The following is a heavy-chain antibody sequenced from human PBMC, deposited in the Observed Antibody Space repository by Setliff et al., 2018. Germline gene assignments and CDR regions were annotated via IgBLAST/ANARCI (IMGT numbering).Heavy chain of an antibody. CDR1: RGSFSNFY. V-gene: IGHV4-34*01. CDR3: SRGQDNSKVGHD. J-gene: IGHJ4*02. Sequence: TSETLSLTCAVDRGSFSNFYLTWIRQSPGKGLEWTGEIHPTEGAKYNPSLQSRVTMSVDTSSKQHSLKLTSVTAADTAMYYCSRGQDNSKVGHDWGQGTLVTVSS. D-gene: IGHD1-20*01. CDR2: IHPTEGA.